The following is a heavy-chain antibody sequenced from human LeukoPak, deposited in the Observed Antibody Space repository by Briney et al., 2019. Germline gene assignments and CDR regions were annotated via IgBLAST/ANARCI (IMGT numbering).Heavy chain of an antibody. J-gene: IGHJ4*02. Sequence: SGGSLRLSCSGSGFTFNTSSMPWVRQAPGKGLEWVALVSNDGNLKSYADSVKGRFTISRDNYKNTIYLQMDSLRVEDTAVYYCAKDRGNSGLEYWGQGTLVTVSS. CDR2: VSNDGNLK. CDR3: AKDRGNSGLEY. V-gene: IGHV3-30*18. CDR1: GFTFNTSS. D-gene: IGHD2-8*02.